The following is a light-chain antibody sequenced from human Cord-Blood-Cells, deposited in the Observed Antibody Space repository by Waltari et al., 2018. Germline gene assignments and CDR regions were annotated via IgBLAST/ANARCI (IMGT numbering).Light chain of an antibody. CDR1: SSDVGGYNY. Sequence: QSALTQPRSVSGSPGQSVTISCTGTSSDVGGYNYVSWYQQHPGKAPKLLIYDVSKRPVGVPVGFSGSKSGNTASLTISGLQAEDEADYSCCSYAGSYPYVFGTGTKVTVL. CDR3: CSYAGSYPYV. V-gene: IGLV2-11*01. CDR2: DVS. J-gene: IGLJ1*01.